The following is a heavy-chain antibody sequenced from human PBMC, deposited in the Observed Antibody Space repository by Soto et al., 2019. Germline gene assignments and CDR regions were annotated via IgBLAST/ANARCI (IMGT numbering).Heavy chain of an antibody. J-gene: IGHJ4*02. CDR2: IYHSGST. Sequence: SETLSLTCAVSGGSISSGGYSWSWIRQPPGKGLEGIGYIYHSGSTYYNPSLKSRVTISVDRSKNQFSLKLSSVTAADTAVYYCARASTTVTTLDYRGQGTLVTVSS. V-gene: IGHV4-30-2*01. CDR3: ARASTTVTTLDY. CDR1: GGSISSGGYS. D-gene: IGHD4-17*01.